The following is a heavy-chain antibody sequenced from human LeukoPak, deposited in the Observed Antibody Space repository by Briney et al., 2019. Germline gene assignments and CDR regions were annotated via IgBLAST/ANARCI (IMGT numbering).Heavy chain of an antibody. CDR3: ARDLGIVVPAAMGIDP. J-gene: IGHJ5*02. Sequence: ASVKVSCKASGYTFTGYYMHWVRQAPGQGLEWMGWINPNSGGTNYAQKFQGRVTMTRDTSISTAYMELSRLRSDDTAVYYCARDLGIVVPAAMGIDPWGQGTLVTVSS. V-gene: IGHV1-2*02. CDR1: GYTFTGYY. CDR2: INPNSGGT. D-gene: IGHD2-2*01.